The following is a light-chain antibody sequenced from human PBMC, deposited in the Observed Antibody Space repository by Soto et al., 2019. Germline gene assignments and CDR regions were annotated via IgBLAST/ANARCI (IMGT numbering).Light chain of an antibody. CDR3: SSDTTSTTVP. Sequence: QSVLTQPASVSGSLGQSITISCTGTNSDIGVYNYVSWYQQHPVKAPRLIIYDVFHRPSGISHRFSGCKSGNTASLTISGLLTDDEADYYCSSDTTSTTVPFGGGTKLTVL. CDR1: NSDIGVYNY. CDR2: DVF. J-gene: IGLJ2*01. V-gene: IGLV2-14*01.